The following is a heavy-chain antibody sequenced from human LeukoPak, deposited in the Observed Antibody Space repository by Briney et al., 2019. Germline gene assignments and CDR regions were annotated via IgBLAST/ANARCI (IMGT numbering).Heavy chain of an antibody. Sequence: GGSLRLSCSASGFTFSNYGMHWVRQAPGKGLEWVAVIWHDGRNKLYVDSVKGRFTISRDNSKNTLYLQMNSLRVEDTAVYYCARNYYDILTGYSPFDYWGQGTLVTVSS. D-gene: IGHD3-9*01. CDR2: IWHDGRNK. J-gene: IGHJ4*02. CDR3: ARNYYDILTGYSPFDY. CDR1: GFTFSNYG. V-gene: IGHV3-33*01.